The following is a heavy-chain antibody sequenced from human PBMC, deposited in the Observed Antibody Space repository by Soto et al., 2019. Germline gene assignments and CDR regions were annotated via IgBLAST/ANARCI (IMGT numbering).Heavy chain of an antibody. CDR2: IKSKTSGGTT. D-gene: IGHD2-2*02. Sequence: GGSLRLSCAASGFTFSTAWMSWVRQAPGKGLEWVGRIKSKTSGGTTDYAAPEKGRFTISRDDSKNTLYLQMNSRKTEDTAVNYCTADSGSQLRRRASCYTWVVDCFDPWGQGTLVTVSS. CDR1: GFTFSTAW. CDR3: TADSGSQLRRRASCYTWVVDCFDP. J-gene: IGHJ5*02. V-gene: IGHV3-15*01.